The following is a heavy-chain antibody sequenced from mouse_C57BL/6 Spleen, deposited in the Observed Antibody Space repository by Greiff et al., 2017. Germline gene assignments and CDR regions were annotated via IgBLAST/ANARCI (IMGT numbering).Heavy chain of an antibody. CDR1: GYTFTNYW. CDR2: IYPGGGYT. V-gene: IGHV1-63*01. J-gene: IGHJ4*01. CDR3: ARGGGGYAMDY. Sequence: QVQLQQSGAELVRPGPSVKMSCKASGYTFTNYWIGWAKQRPGHGLEWIGDIYPGGGYTNYNEKFKGKATLTADKSSSTAYMQFSSLTSEDSAIYYCARGGGGYAMDYWGQGTSVTVSS.